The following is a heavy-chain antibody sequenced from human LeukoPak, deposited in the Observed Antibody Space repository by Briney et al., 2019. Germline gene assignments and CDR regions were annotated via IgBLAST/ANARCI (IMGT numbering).Heavy chain of an antibody. CDR1: GYTFTSYG. Sequence: ASVKVSCTASGYTFTSYGISWVRQAPGQGLEWMGWISPDSGRTGFAQKFQGRVTMTRDTSISTAYMELSRLGYDDTAVYYCARDTRSSYLQYYFDYWGQGTLVTVSS. V-gene: IGHV1-2*02. CDR3: ARDTRSSYLQYYFDY. CDR2: ISPDSGRT. J-gene: IGHJ4*02. D-gene: IGHD5-24*01.